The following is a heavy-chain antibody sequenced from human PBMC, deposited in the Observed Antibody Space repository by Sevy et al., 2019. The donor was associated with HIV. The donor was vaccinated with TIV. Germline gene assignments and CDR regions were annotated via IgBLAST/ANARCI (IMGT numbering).Heavy chain of an antibody. J-gene: IGHJ4*02. Sequence: GGSLRLSCAVSGFTVNTYVMSWVRQAPGKGLELVAVINNSGGSTDYADSVRGRFSISRDNPNVYLEMNSLRVEDTAVYYCVKERVGYISSWYYFDYWGQGTLVTVSS. V-gene: IGHV3-23*01. CDR2: INNSGGST. D-gene: IGHD6-13*01. CDR1: GFTVNTYV. CDR3: VKERVGYISSWYYFDY.